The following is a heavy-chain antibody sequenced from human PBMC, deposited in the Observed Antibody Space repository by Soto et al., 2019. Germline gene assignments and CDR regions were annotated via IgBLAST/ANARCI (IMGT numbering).Heavy chain of an antibody. CDR3: ATSTTVTTGSRPRGRNYYYYGMDV. CDR2: ISGSGGST. J-gene: IGHJ6*02. D-gene: IGHD4-17*01. V-gene: IGHV3-23*04. Sequence: EVQLVETGGGLIQPGGSLRLSCAASGFTVSSNYMSWVGQAPGKGLECVSAISGSGGSTYYADSVKGRFTFSRDNSKNTLYLQMNSLRAEDTAVYYCATSTTVTTGSRPRGRNYYYYGMDVWGQGTTVTVSS. CDR1: GFTVSSNY.